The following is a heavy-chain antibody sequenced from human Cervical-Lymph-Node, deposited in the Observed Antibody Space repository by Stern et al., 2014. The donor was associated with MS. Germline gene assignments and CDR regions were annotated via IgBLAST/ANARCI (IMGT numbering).Heavy chain of an antibody. CDR2: IFPVDSET. V-gene: IGHV5-51*01. CDR3: ARQSTAWASDV. Sequence: QLVESGAELIRPGASVKISCKGSGFKFSIYCIAWVRQMPGKGLEWMGIIFPVDSETRYSPAFQGQVTISADKSTSTAYRQQSSLNASDTAMYFCARQSTAWASDVWGQGTLVTVSS. J-gene: IGHJ4*02. CDR1: GFKFSIYC. D-gene: IGHD2-21*02.